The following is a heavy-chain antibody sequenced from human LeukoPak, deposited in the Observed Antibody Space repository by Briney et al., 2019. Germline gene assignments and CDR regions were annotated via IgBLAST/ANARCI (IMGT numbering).Heavy chain of an antibody. V-gene: IGHV3-48*04. CDR3: AIPPLSGTGSSRPLAEMDV. Sequence: GGSLRLSCAASGFRLSSYSMNWVRQAPGKGLEWISYISHTGSTMSYADSVKGRFTISRDNARNSLHLQMNSLRAEDTAVYYCAIPPLSGTGSSRPLAEMDVWGQGTTVTVSS. CDR2: ISHTGSTM. J-gene: IGHJ6*02. CDR1: GFRLSSYS. D-gene: IGHD3-10*01.